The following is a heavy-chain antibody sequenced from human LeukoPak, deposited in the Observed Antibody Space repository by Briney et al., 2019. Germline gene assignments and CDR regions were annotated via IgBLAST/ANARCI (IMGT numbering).Heavy chain of an antibody. J-gene: IGHJ4*02. Sequence: GGSLRLSCAASGFTFSNAWMSWVRQAPGKGLEWVGRIKSKTDGGTTDYAAPVKGRFTISRDDSKNTLYLQMNSLKTEDTAVYYCTTAHCSSTSCYTDYWGQGTLVTVSS. CDR1: GFTFSNAW. CDR2: IKSKTDGGTT. CDR3: TTAHCSSTSCYTDY. D-gene: IGHD2-2*02. V-gene: IGHV3-15*01.